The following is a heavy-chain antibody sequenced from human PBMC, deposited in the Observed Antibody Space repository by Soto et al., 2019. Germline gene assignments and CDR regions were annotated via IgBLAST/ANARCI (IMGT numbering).Heavy chain of an antibody. D-gene: IGHD2-15*01. J-gene: IGHJ5*02. V-gene: IGHV5-51*01. CDR2: IYPGDSDT. CDR1: GYSFTSYW. Sequence: GESLKISCKGSGYSFTSYWIGWVRQMPGKSLEWMGIIYPGDSDTRYSPSFQGQVTISADRSISTAYLQWSGLKASDTAMYYCARHWGVVVVAATVPWFDPWGQGTLVTVSS. CDR3: ARHWGVVVVAATVPWFDP.